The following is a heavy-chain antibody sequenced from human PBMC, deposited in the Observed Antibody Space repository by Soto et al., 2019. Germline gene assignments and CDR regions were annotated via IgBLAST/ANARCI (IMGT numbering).Heavy chain of an antibody. D-gene: IGHD5-18*01. CDR1: GDSFTRYG. Sequence: GESLKISCKGSGDSFTRYGIGWGRQMPGKGQEWMGIIYPGDSDTRYSPSFQDQVTVSAHTSISTAYLQWSSLRASDIAMYYCARTVSGYRYGFAVVWGPGTMVNASS. V-gene: IGHV5-51*01. CDR2: IYPGDSDT. J-gene: IGHJ6*02. CDR3: ARTVSGYRYGFAVV.